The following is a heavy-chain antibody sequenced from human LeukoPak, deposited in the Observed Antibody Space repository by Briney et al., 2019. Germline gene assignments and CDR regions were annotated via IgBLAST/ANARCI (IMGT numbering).Heavy chain of an antibody. D-gene: IGHD3-10*01. CDR3: AKDVIRGDITYFES. CDR1: GFNFRGCA. V-gene: IGHV3-23*01. J-gene: IGHJ5*01. Sequence: GGSVRLSCTASGFNFRGCAMSWVRQGPGKGLEWVAGITGRGETTYYAESVKGRFTISRDNSENTLFLQVNSLRAEDTAVYYCAKDVIRGDITYFESWGQGTLVAVSS. CDR2: ITGRGETT.